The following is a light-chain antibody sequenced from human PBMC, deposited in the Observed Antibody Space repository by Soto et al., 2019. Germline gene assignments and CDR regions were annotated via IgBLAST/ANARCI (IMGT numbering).Light chain of an antibody. CDR3: QHYNSYSET. Sequence: IQLTQSPASLSASVGDRVTITCRASQGISSYLAWYQQKPGQAPKLLIYGAATMKSGVPSRFSGSGSGTEFTLTISSLQPDDFATYYCQHYNSYSETFGQGTKVDIK. V-gene: IGKV1-9*01. J-gene: IGKJ1*01. CDR1: QGISSY. CDR2: GAA.